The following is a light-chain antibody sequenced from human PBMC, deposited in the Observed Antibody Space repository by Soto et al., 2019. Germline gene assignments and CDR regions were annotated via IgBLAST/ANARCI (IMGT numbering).Light chain of an antibody. V-gene: IGKV3-20*01. CDR1: QSVSSNY. J-gene: IGKJ2*01. CDR3: QQYDKWPYT. CDR2: GAS. Sequence: EIVLTQSPDTLSLSPGERATLSCRTSQSVSSNYLAWYQQKPAQAPRLLIYGASSRATGIPDRFSGSGSGTDFTLTISSLQSEDGALYFCQQYDKWPYTFGQGTNLELK.